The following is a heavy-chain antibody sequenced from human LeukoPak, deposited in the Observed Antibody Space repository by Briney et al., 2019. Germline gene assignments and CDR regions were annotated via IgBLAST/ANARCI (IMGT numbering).Heavy chain of an antibody. V-gene: IGHV3-20*04. J-gene: IGHJ4*02. CDR3: ARSTVHTTEVVVVAAFDY. Sequence: GGSLRLSCAASGFTFDDYGMSWVRQAPGKGLEWVSGINWNGGSTGYADSVKGRFTISRDNAKNSLYLQMNSLRAEDTALYYCARSTVHTTEVVVVAAFDYWGQGTLVTVSS. CDR1: GFTFDDYG. D-gene: IGHD2-15*01. CDR2: INWNGGST.